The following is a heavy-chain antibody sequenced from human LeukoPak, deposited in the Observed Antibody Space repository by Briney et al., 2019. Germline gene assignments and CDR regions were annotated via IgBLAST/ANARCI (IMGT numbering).Heavy chain of an antibody. CDR2: ISSSSSYI. D-gene: IGHD2-2*01. J-gene: IGHJ6*02. Sequence: GGSLRLSCAASGFTFSSYSMTWVRQAPEKGLEWVSSISSSSSYIYYADSVKGRFTISRDNAKNSLYLQMNSLRAEDTAVYYCARGDIVVVPAAMVYYYYGMDVWGQGTTVTVSS. CDR3: ARGDIVVVPAAMVYYYYGMDV. CDR1: GFTFSSYS. V-gene: IGHV3-21*01.